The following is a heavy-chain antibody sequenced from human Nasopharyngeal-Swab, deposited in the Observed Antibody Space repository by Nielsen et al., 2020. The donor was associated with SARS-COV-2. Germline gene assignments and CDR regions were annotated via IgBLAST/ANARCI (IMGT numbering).Heavy chain of an antibody. CDR3: AKRVAGKYYYMDV. V-gene: IGHV3-23*01. J-gene: IGHJ6*03. CDR1: GFTFSSYA. D-gene: IGHD3-10*01. CDR2: ISVNGAST. Sequence: GGFLRLSCAASGFTFSSYAMTWVRQAPGKGLEWVSSISVNGASTYYAGSVKGRFTISRDNSRNTLYLQLNSLRAEDTAIYYCAKRVAGKYYYMDVWGKGTTVTVSS.